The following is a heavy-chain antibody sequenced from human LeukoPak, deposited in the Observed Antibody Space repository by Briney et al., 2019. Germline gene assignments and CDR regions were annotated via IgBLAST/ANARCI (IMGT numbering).Heavy chain of an antibody. CDR2: VFYSGNT. CDR1: GGSITGYY. D-gene: IGHD4-17*01. J-gene: IGHJ5*02. CDR3: ARHPTTVTTLGGYWFDP. Sequence: PSETLSLTCTVSGGSITGYYWSWIRQPPGKGLEWIGYVFYSGNTLYNPSLESRVTMSVDTSKNQFSLKLSSVTAADTAVYYCARHPTTVTTLGGYWFDPWGQGTLVTVSS. V-gene: IGHV4-59*08.